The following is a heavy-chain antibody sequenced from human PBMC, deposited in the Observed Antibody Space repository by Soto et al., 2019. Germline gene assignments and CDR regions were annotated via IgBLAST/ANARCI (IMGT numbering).Heavy chain of an antibody. Sequence: SETLSLTCTVSGGTISSSSYYWGWIRQPPGKGLEWIGSIYYGGSTYYNPSLKSRVTISVDTSKNQFSLKLSSVTAADTAVYYCGTMPIVVEPAPMDVWGPGTSVTVSS. V-gene: IGHV4-39*01. CDR2: IYYGGST. D-gene: IGHD2-2*01. J-gene: IGHJ6*02. CDR3: GTMPIVVEPAPMDV. CDR1: GGTISSSSYY.